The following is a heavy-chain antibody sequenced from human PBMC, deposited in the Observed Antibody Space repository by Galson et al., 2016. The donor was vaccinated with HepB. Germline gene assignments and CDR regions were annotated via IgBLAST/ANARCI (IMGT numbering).Heavy chain of an antibody. Sequence: SLRLSCAASGFTFSSYSMNWVRQSPGKGLEWVSAISSRSSYIYYTDSVKGRFTISRDNARNSLFLQMNSLTAEDTGVYFCAKHDASSFYYFYGMDVWGQGTTVTVSS. J-gene: IGHJ6*02. D-gene: IGHD2-2*01. CDR2: ISSRSSYI. V-gene: IGHV3-21*03. CDR3: AKHDASSFYYFYGMDV. CDR1: GFTFSSYS.